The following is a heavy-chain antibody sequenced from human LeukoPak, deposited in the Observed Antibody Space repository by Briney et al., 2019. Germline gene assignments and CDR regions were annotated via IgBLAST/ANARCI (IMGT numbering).Heavy chain of an antibody. J-gene: IGHJ5*02. CDR1: GGTFISYA. Sequence: ASVKVSCKASGGTFISYAISWVRQAPGQGLEWMGGIIPIFGTANYAQKFQGRVTITADESTSTAYMELSSLRSEDTAVYYCARDRVVVPAAMHNWFDPWGQGTLVTVSS. V-gene: IGHV1-69*13. CDR2: IIPIFGTA. CDR3: ARDRVVVPAAMHNWFDP. D-gene: IGHD2-2*01.